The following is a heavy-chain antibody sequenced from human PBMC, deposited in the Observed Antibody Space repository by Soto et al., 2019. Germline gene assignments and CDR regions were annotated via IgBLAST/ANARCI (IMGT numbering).Heavy chain of an antibody. Sequence: ASVKVSCKASGYTFTSYYMHWVRQAPGQGLEWMGIINPSGGITSYAQKFQGRVTMTRDTSTSTVYMELSSLRSEDTAVYYCARGVTIFGVARANFDYWGQGTLVTVSS. CDR1: GYTFTSYY. V-gene: IGHV1-46*01. J-gene: IGHJ4*02. D-gene: IGHD3-3*01. CDR2: INPSGGIT. CDR3: ARGVTIFGVARANFDY.